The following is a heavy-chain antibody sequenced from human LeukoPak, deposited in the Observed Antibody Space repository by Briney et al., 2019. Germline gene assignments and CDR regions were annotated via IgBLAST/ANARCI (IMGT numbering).Heavy chain of an antibody. CDR2: INPNSDGT. V-gene: IGHV1-2*02. CDR1: GYTFTGYY. Sequence: ASVKVSCKASGYTFTGYYMHWGRQAPGQGLEWMGWINPNSDGTNYAQKFQGRVTIDRDTSISTAYMELSRLRSDDTAVYYCARVSRYCTNGVCSWFDPWGQGTLVTVFS. CDR3: ARVSRYCTNGVCSWFDP. D-gene: IGHD2-8*01. J-gene: IGHJ5*02.